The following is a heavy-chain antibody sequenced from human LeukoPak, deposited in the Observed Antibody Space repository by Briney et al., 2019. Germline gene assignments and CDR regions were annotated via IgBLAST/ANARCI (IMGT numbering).Heavy chain of an antibody. D-gene: IGHD3-9*01. CDR2: VNCGGDYK. J-gene: IGHJ4*02. CDR3: ARGHYDVLASSYKWTPDY. V-gene: IGHV3-21*01. Sequence: GGSLRLSCAPSGFTFNTFNMNWFRQAPGKGLEWVSSVNCGGDYKYYADSVKGRFTISRDNAKNPLSLQLSSLRVEDTAIYYCARGHYDVLASSYKWTPDYWGQGTLVTVSS. CDR1: GFTFNTFN.